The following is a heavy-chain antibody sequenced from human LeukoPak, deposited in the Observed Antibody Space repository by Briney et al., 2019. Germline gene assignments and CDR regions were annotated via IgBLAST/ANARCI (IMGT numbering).Heavy chain of an antibody. CDR1: GFIFNNYA. J-gene: IGHJ4*02. Sequence: PGGSLRLSCAGSGFIFNNYAMHWVRQPPGKGLEWVSGISWNSGSIDYADSVKGRFTISRDNSKNTLYLQMNSLRAEDTAVYYCARDRVVAGSYFDYWGQGTLVTVSS. CDR3: ARDRVVAGSYFDY. CDR2: ISWNSGSI. V-gene: IGHV3-9*01. D-gene: IGHD2-2*01.